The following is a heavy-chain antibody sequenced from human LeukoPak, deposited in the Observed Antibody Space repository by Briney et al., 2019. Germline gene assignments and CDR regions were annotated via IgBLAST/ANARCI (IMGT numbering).Heavy chain of an antibody. V-gene: IGHV3-30-3*01. CDR2: ISYDGSNK. CDR3: ARNLNRISYTDYYYGMDV. D-gene: IGHD3-16*01. Sequence: AGGSLRLSCAASGFTFSSYAMHWVRQAPGKGLEWVAVISYDGSNKYYADSVKGRFTISRDNSKNTLYLQMNSLRAEDTAVYYWARNLNRISYTDYYYGMDVWGQGTTVTVSS. CDR1: GFTFSSYA. J-gene: IGHJ6*02.